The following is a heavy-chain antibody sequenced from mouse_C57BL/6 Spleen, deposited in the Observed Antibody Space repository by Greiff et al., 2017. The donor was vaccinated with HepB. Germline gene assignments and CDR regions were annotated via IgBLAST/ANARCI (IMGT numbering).Heavy chain of an antibody. CDR1: GYTFTSYW. Sequence: QVQLQQSGAELVRPGSSVKLSCKASGYTFTSYWMHWVKQRPIQGLEWIGNIDPSDSETHYNQKFKDKATLTVDKSSSTAYMQLSSLTSEDSAVYYCAREGDGWFAYWGQGTLVTVSA. J-gene: IGHJ3*01. V-gene: IGHV1-52*01. D-gene: IGHD3-3*01. CDR2: IDPSDSET. CDR3: AREGDGWFAY.